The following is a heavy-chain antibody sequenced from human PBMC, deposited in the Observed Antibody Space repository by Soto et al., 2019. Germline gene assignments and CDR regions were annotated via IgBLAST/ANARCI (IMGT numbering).Heavy chain of an antibody. CDR2: IYRDGSTT. Sequence: EVQLVESGGGLVQPGGSLRLSCAASGFTLSNYWMHWVRQVPGKGLVWVSVIYRDGSTTRYADSVKVRFTISRDNGKNTLYLQMNSLRAEDTAVYYCTRDLGGESDYWGQGTLVTVSS. CDR3: TRDLGGESDY. D-gene: IGHD3-16*01. J-gene: IGHJ4*02. CDR1: GFTLSNYW. V-gene: IGHV3-74*01.